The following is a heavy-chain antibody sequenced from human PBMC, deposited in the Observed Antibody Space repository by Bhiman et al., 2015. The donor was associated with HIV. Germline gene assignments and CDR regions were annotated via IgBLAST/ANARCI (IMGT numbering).Heavy chain of an antibody. J-gene: IGHJ3*02. CDR1: GFTFSSYW. CDR3: VRGLVAVVPSGTKYLREAFDI. V-gene: IGHV3-7*05. CDR2: IKHDGSDK. Sequence: EVQLVESGGGLVQPGGSLRLSCAASGFTFSSYWMSWVRQAPGKGLEWVANIKHDGSDKYYVDSVKDRFTISRDNAKNSLFLQMSSLRVEDTALYYCVRGLVAVVPSGTKYLREAFDIWGQGTMVAVSS. D-gene: IGHD6-13*01.